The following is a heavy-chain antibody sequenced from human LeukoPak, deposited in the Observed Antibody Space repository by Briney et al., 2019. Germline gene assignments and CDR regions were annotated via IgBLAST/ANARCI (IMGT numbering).Heavy chain of an antibody. V-gene: IGHV1-2*02. Sequence: ASVKVSCKASGYSFTGYYMHWVRQAPGQGLEWMGWINPNSGGTNYAQKFQGRVTMTRDTSISTAYMELSRLRSDDTAVYNCARDSGVEYYYDSSGYTFDYWGQGTLVTVSS. CDR3: ARDSGVEYYYDSSGYTFDY. CDR1: GYSFTGYY. D-gene: IGHD3-22*01. J-gene: IGHJ4*02. CDR2: INPNSGGT.